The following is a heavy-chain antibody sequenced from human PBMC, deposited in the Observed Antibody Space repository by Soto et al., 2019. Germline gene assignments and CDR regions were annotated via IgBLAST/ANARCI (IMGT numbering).Heavy chain of an antibody. V-gene: IGHV3-23*01. J-gene: IGHJ3*02. CDR2: ISGSGGST. D-gene: IGHD3-10*01. CDR3: AKDLRITMGRGVMGAFDI. CDR1: GFTFSSYA. Sequence: GGSLRLSCAASGFTFSSYAMSWVRQAPGKGLEWVSAISGSGGSTYYADSVKGRFTITRDNSKNTLYLQMNSLRAEDTAVYYWAKDLRITMGRGVMGAFDIWGQGTMVTVSS.